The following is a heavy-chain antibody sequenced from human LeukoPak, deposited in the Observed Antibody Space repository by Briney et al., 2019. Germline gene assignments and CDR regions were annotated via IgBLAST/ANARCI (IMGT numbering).Heavy chain of an antibody. D-gene: IGHD3-10*01. CDR1: GYTFTSFY. Sequence: ASVKVSCKASGYTFTSFYMHWVRQAPGQGLEWMGIINPNNGRTNYAQKFQGRVTMTRDTSTSTVYMELRSLRSDDTAVYYCARSPGRYGSGSYDDYWGQGTLVTVSS. J-gene: IGHJ4*02. CDR2: INPNNGRT. CDR3: ARSPGRYGSGSYDDY. V-gene: IGHV1-46*01.